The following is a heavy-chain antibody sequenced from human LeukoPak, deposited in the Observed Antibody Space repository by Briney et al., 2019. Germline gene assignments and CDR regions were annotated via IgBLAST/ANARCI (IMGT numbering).Heavy chain of an antibody. J-gene: IGHJ4*02. D-gene: IGHD3-22*01. Sequence: GASVKVSCKASGYTFPSYYMHWVRQAPGQGLEWMGWINAGNGNTKYSQKFQGRVTITRDTSASTAYMELSSLRSEDTAVYYCARYYYDYEGAFDYWGQGTLVTVSS. CDR3: ARYYYDYEGAFDY. CDR1: GYTFPSYY. V-gene: IGHV1-3*01. CDR2: INAGNGNT.